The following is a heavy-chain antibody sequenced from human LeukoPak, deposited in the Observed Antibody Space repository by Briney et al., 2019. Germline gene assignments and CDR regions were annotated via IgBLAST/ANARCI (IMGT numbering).Heavy chain of an antibody. J-gene: IGHJ4*02. CDR2: ISGSGGST. V-gene: IGHV3-23*01. CDR1: GFTFSNYV. D-gene: IGHD5-24*01. Sequence: PGGSLRLSCAASGFTFSNYVVTWVRQAPGKGLEWVSAISGSGGSTYYADSVKGRFTISRDNSKNTLYLQMNSLRAEDTAVYYCAKDPDGYNSPSLNYWGQGTLVTVSS. CDR3: AKDPDGYNSPSLNY.